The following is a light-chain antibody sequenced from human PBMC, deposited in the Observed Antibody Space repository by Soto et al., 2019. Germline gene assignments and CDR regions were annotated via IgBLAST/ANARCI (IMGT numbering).Light chain of an antibody. V-gene: IGKV3-15*01. Sequence: EVVLTQSPDTLSVSPGERATLSCRASQTVSSNLAWYQQKPDQAPRLLIYYASTRATGIPARFSGSGSGTDFTLTISSLQSEDFAVYYCQQYHKWPITFGQGARLEVK. J-gene: IGKJ5*01. CDR1: QTVSSN. CDR2: YAS. CDR3: QQYHKWPIT.